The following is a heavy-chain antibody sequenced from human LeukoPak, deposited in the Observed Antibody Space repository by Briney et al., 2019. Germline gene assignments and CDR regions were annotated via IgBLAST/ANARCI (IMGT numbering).Heavy chain of an antibody. D-gene: IGHD1-26*01. CDR1: GFSFSDYY. CDR3: AKDMGEDGSYYLDY. V-gene: IGHV3-11*05. CDR2: ISSSYTHT. J-gene: IGHJ4*02. Sequence: GGSLRLSCAASGFSFSDYYMSWLRQAPGKGLEWISYISSSYTHTNYADSVKGRFTMSRDNTKNSVYLQMNSLRAGDTAVYYCAKDMGEDGSYYLDYWGQGTLVTVSS.